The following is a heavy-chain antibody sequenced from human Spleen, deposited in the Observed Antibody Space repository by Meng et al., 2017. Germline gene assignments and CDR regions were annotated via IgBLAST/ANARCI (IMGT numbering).Heavy chain of an antibody. D-gene: IGHD5-24*01. CDR3: ARSEMAKIFDY. CDR2: INTNTGHP. V-gene: IGHV7-4-1*02. J-gene: IGHJ4*02. CDR1: GYSFTSYA. Sequence: ASVKVSCKASGYSFTSYAMNWVRQAPGQGLEWMGWINTNTGHPTYVQGFTGRFVFSLDTSVSTAYLQISSLKAEDTAVYYCARSEMAKIFDYWGQGTLVTVSS.